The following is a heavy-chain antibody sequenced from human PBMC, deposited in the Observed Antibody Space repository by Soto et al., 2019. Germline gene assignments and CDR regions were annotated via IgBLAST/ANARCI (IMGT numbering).Heavy chain of an antibody. V-gene: IGHV3-21*01. CDR3: TRGGRYTNSWGGIEY. D-gene: IGHD6-6*01. J-gene: IGHJ4*02. CDR2: ISSTSTYI. Sequence: GGSLRLSCAASGFTFNVYYMNWVRQAPGKGLEWVSSISSTSTYIYYADSVKGRFTISRDNARNSLYLQMNSLRADDTAVYYCTRGGRYTNSWGGIEYWGQGALVTVSS. CDR1: GFTFNVYY.